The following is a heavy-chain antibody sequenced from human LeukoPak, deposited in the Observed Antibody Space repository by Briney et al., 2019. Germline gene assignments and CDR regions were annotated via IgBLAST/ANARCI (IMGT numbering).Heavy chain of an antibody. Sequence: GGSLRLSCAASGFTVSSNYMSWVRQAPGKGLEWVSVIYSGGSTYYADSVKGRFTISRDNSKNTLYLQMNSLRAEDTAVYYCARVNYVYYYYGMDVWGQGTTVTVSS. D-gene: IGHD1-7*01. CDR2: IYSGGST. V-gene: IGHV3-66*01. CDR3: ARVNYVYYYYGMDV. CDR1: GFTVSSNY. J-gene: IGHJ6*02.